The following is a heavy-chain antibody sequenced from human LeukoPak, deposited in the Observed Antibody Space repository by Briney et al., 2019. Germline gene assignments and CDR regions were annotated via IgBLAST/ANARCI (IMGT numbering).Heavy chain of an antibody. CDR2: ISGSGGST. V-gene: IGHV3-23*01. CDR1: GFTFSSYA. D-gene: IGHD6-6*01. CDR3: AKDMEGAARRCYFDY. J-gene: IGHJ4*02. Sequence: GGSLRLSCAASGFTFSSYAMSWVRQAPGKGLEWVSAISGSGGSTYYADSVKGRFTISRNNSKNTLYLQMNSLSAEDTAVYYCAKDMEGAARRCYFDYWGQGTLVTVSS.